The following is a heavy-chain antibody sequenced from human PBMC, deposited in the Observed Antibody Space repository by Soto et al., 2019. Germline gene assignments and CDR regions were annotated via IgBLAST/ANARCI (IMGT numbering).Heavy chain of an antibody. CDR3: ASAFVLGNWLDP. Sequence: QLQLQESGLGLVKPSQTLSLTCAASGVSISSGGYSWSWIRPPPGKGLEWIGYIYHSGSTYYNPSRESRVITLVDRSKNQCALKLGLVTGAGTAVYYCASAFVLGNWLDPWGQGTMVTVSS. J-gene: IGHJ5*02. D-gene: IGHD7-27*01. V-gene: IGHV4-30-2*01. CDR2: IYHSGST. CDR1: GVSISSGGYS.